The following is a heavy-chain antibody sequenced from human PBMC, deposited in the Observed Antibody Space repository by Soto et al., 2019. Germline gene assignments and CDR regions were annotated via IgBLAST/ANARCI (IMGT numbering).Heavy chain of an antibody. D-gene: IGHD6-25*01. V-gene: IGHV1-69*02. J-gene: IGHJ3*02. CDR1: GGTFSSYT. CDR2: IIPILGIA. CDR3: ARGSDYGEGAAFDI. Sequence: SLKVSCKASGGTFSSYTISWVRQAPGQGLGWMGRIIPILGIANYAQKFQGRVTITADKSTSTAYMELSSLRSGDTAVYYCARGSDYGEGAAFDIWGQGTIVTVSS.